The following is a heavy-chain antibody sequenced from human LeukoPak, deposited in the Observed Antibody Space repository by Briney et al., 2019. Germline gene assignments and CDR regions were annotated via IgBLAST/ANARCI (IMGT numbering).Heavy chain of an antibody. V-gene: IGHV4-61*02. CDR3: VRDRGYGGNSGPFDY. CDR1: GASMNSGSYY. Sequence: SETLSLTCTVSGASMNSGSYYWTWIRQPAGKGLEWIGRIYTTGSTNYNPSLKSRATISIDMSKNQFSLRLSSVTAADTAVYYCVRDRGYGGNSGPFDYWGQGTLVTVSS. D-gene: IGHD4-23*01. CDR2: IYTTGST. J-gene: IGHJ4*02.